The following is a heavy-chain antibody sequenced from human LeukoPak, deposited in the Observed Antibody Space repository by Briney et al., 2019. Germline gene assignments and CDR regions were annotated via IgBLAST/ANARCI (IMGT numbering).Heavy chain of an antibody. J-gene: IGHJ3*02. CDR3: AIVCPSCPLDAFDI. Sequence: GSSVKVSCKASGGTFSSYAISWARQAPGQGLEWMGGIIPIFGTANYAQKFQGRVTITADESTSTAYMELSSLRSEDTAVYYCAIVCPSCPLDAFDIWGQGTMVTVSS. CDR1: GGTFSSYA. V-gene: IGHV1-69*01. D-gene: IGHD2-2*01. CDR2: IIPIFGTA.